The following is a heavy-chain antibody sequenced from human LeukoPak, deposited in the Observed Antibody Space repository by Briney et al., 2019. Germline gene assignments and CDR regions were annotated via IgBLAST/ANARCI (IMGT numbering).Heavy chain of an antibody. V-gene: IGHV4-4*02. J-gene: IGHJ3*02. D-gene: IGHD4-17*01. Sequence: SGTLSLTCAVSGDSITSNNWWSWVRQPPGKGLEWIGEIYHSGSTNYNPSLKSRVTISLDKSESQFSLRLTSVTAADTAVYYCARDHYGDYRDAFDIWGPGTMVTVSS. CDR1: GDSITSNNW. CDR3: ARDHYGDYRDAFDI. CDR2: IYHSGST.